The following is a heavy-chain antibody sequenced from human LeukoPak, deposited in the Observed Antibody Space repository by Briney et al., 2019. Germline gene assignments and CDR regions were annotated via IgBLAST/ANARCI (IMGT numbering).Heavy chain of an antibody. J-gene: IGHJ6*04. CDR2: ISSSGSTI. Sequence: GGSLRLSCAASGFTVSSNYMNWVRQAPGKGLEWVSYISSSGSTIYYADSVKGRFTISRDNSKNTLYLQMNSLRAEDTAVYYCAELGITMIGGVWGKGTTVTISS. CDR1: GFTVSSNY. V-gene: IGHV3-48*01. CDR3: AELGITMIGGV. D-gene: IGHD3-10*02.